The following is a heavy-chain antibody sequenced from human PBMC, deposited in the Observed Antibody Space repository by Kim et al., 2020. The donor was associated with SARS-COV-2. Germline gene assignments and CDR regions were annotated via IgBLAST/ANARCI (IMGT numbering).Heavy chain of an antibody. J-gene: IGHJ5*02. V-gene: IGHV1-24*01. Sequence: YRPKFQGRVTMTEDTSTDTTYMELSSLRSEDTAVYYWATVGLGGGWFDPWGQGTLVTVSS. CDR3: ATVGLGGGWFDP. D-gene: IGHD3-16*01.